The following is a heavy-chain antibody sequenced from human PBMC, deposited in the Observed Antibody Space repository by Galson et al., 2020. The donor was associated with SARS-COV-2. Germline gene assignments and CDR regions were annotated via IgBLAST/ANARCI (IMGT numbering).Heavy chain of an antibody. CDR1: GYNFAVYG. CDR2: TSPYNGNT. Sequence: ASAKVSCKTSGYNFAVYGVSWVRLAPGQGLEWMGWTSPYNGNTHYIERFQGRVPMTADTSTNTAYMELRGLRSDDTAVYYCARYPGGRVSLVRGVLGYFAYWGQGTLVTVSS. J-gene: IGHJ4*02. V-gene: IGHV1-18*04. D-gene: IGHD3-10*01. CDR3: ARYPGGRVSLVRGVLGYFAY.